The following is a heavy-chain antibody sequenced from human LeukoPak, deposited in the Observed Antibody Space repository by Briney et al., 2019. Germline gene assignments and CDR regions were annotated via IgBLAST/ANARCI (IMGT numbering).Heavy chain of an antibody. CDR2: INPNSGGT. CDR1: GCTFTGYY. CDR3: ARAGGSSWYGWFDP. V-gene: IGHV1-2*02. J-gene: IGHJ5*02. D-gene: IGHD6-13*01. Sequence: GASVKVSCKASGCTFTGYYMHWVRQAPGQGLEWMGWINPNSGGTNYAQKFQGRVTMTRDTSISTAYMELSRLRSDDTAVYYCARAGGSSWYGWFDPWGQGTLVTVSS.